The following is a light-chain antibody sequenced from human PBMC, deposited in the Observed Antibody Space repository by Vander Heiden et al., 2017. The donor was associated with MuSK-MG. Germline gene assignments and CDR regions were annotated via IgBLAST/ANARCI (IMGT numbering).Light chain of an antibody. CDR3: QSYDSSLSGSGV. Sequence: QSVLTQPPPVSGAPGQRVTIACTGSSPNIGAGYDVHWYQQLPGTAPKLLIYGNSNRPSGVPDRFSGSKSGTSASLAITGLQAEDEADYYCQSYDSSLSGSGVFGGGTKLTVL. V-gene: IGLV1-40*01. CDR2: GNS. J-gene: IGLJ2*01. CDR1: SPNIGAGYD.